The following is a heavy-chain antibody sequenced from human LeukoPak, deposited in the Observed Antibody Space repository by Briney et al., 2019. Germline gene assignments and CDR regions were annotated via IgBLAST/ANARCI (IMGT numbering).Heavy chain of an antibody. V-gene: IGHV5-51*01. J-gene: IGHJ4*02. D-gene: IGHD6-13*01. CDR3: ARHLYSSSFSSFDY. Sequence: PGESLKISCKGSGYSLTSYWIGLVRQMPGKGLEWMGIIYPGDSDTRYSPSFQGQVTISADKSISTAYLQWSSLKASDTAMYYCARHLYSSSFSSFDYWGQGTLVTVSS. CDR2: IYPGDSDT. CDR1: GYSLTSYW.